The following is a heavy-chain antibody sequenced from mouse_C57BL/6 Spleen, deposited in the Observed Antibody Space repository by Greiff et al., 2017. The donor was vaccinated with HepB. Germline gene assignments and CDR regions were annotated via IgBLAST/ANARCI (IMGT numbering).Heavy chain of an antibody. CDR1: GYTFTDYY. CDR2: INPNNGGT. J-gene: IGHJ4*01. V-gene: IGHV1-26*01. CDR3: ARSSNWAGAMDY. D-gene: IGHD4-1*01. Sequence: EVQLQQSGPELVKPGASVKISCKASGYTFTDYYMNWVKQSHGKSLEWIGDINPNNGGTSYNQKFKGKATLTVDKSSSTAYMELRSLTSEDSAVYYCARSSNWAGAMDYWGQGTSVTVSS.